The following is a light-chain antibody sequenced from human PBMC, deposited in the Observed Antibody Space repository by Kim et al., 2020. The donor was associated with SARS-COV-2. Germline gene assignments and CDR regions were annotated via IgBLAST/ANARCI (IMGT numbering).Light chain of an antibody. CDR3: QQRSNWPLT. J-gene: IGKJ4*01. V-gene: IGKV3-11*01. CDR2: DAS. CDR1: QSISSY. Sequence: LSPGERATPSCRASQSISSYLAWYQQKPGQAPRLLIFDASNRATGIPARFSGSGSGTDFTLTISSLEPEDFAVYYCQQRSNWPLTFGGGTKVDIK.